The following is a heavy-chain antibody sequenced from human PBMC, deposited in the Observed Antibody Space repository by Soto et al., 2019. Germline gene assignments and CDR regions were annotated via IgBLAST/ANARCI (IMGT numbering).Heavy chain of an antibody. V-gene: IGHV3-7*01. D-gene: IGHD6-19*01. Sequence: GGSLRLSCAASGFTFSNHWMSWVRQAPGKGLEWVANIKQDGSENYYVDSVKGRFTTTRDNTKNSFYLQMNGLRAEDTAVDDCARDHINGWKFDYWGRGTLVTVSS. J-gene: IGHJ4*02. CDR1: GFTFSNHW. CDR3: ARDHINGWKFDY. CDR2: IKQDGSEN.